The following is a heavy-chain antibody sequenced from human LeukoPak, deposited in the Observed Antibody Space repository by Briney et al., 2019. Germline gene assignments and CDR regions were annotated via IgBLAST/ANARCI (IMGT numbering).Heavy chain of an antibody. Sequence: KPSETLSLTCTVSGGSISSYYWSWIRQPPGKGLEWLGYIYYSGSTNYNPSLKSRVTISVDTSKTQFSLKLSSVTAADTAVYYCALYCSGYNCYYAFHVWGQGTMVTVSS. V-gene: IGHV4-59*12. CDR1: GGSISSYY. D-gene: IGHD2-15*01. CDR3: ALYCSGYNCYYAFHV. CDR2: IYYSGST. J-gene: IGHJ3*01.